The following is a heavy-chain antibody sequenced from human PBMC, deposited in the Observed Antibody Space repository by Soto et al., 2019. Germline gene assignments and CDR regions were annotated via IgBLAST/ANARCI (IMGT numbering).Heavy chain of an antibody. CDR3: ARNLDYYYDSSGYYRLGAFDI. D-gene: IGHD3-22*01. V-gene: IGHV4-59*01. J-gene: IGHJ3*02. CDR1: GGSISSYY. Sequence: QVQLQESGPGLVKPSETLSLTCTVSGGSISSYYWSWIRQPPGKGLEWIGYIYYSGSTNYNPSLKSRVTISVDTSKNQFSLKLSSVTAADTAVYYCARNLDYYYDSSGYYRLGAFDIWGQGTMVTVSS. CDR2: IYYSGST.